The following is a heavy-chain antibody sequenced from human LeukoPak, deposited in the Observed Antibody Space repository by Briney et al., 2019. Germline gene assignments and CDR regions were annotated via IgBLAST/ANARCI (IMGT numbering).Heavy chain of an antibody. Sequence: GGSLRLSCAASGFTFNTYGMHWIRQAPGKGLEWVAFIQYDGSIKYYGDSVKGRFAISRDNSKNTLYLQMNSPRPEDTAVYYCTRDSGSVWYEAHLDPWGQGTLVTVSS. CDR2: IQYDGSIK. CDR1: GFTFNTYG. V-gene: IGHV3-30*02. J-gene: IGHJ5*02. D-gene: IGHD6-19*01. CDR3: TRDSGSVWYEAHLDP.